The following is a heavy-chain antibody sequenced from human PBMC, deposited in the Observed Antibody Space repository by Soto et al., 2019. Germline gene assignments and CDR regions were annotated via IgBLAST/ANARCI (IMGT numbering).Heavy chain of an antibody. CDR1: GYTFTSYD. D-gene: IGHD3-10*01. CDR2: MNPNSGNT. CDR3: ARGPITMVRGVMGGEFDY. J-gene: IGHJ4*02. Sequence: ASVKVSCKASGYTFTSYDINWVRQATRQGLEWMGWMNPNSGNTGYAQKFQGRVTMTRNTSISTAYMELSSLRSEDTAVYYCARGPITMVRGVMGGEFDYWGQGTLVTVSS. V-gene: IGHV1-8*01.